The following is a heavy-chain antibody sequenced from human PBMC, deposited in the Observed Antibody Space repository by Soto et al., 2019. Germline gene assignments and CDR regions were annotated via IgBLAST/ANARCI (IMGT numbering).Heavy chain of an antibody. Sequence: EVQLVESGGGLVQPGGSLRLSCAASGFTFSSSWMHWVRQGPGKGLVWVSRINSDGSSTKYVDSVQGRFTISRDNAKNTLYLQMNNLRAEDTAVYYCARDYIVRGRDSNWFDPWGQGTLVTVS. CDR3: ARDYIVRGRDSNWFDP. CDR1: GFTFSSSW. J-gene: IGHJ5*02. D-gene: IGHD3-10*01. V-gene: IGHV3-74*01. CDR2: INSDGSST.